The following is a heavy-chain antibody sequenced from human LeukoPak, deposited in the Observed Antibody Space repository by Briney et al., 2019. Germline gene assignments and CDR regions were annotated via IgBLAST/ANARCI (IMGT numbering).Heavy chain of an antibody. CDR3: ARLKDGVFGP. D-gene: IGHD2-8*01. CDR2: IYYSGST. CDR1: GGSISSYY. J-gene: IGHJ5*02. Sequence: NPSETLSLTCTVSGGSISSYYWSWIRQPPGKGLEWIGFIYYSGSTNYNPSLKSRVTISLDTSKNQFSLNLSSVTAADTAIYYCARLKDGVFGPWGQGTLVTVSS. V-gene: IGHV4-59*08.